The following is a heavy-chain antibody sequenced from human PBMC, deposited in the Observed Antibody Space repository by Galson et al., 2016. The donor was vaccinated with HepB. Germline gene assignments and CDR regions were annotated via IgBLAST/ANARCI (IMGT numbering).Heavy chain of an antibody. CDR2: ISGTGYI. V-gene: IGHV3-23*01. CDR1: GFTFRAYA. Sequence: SLRLSCAASGFTFRAYAMNWVRPAPGKGLEWVSSISGTGYIYYADSVQGRFTISRDDSKNTVYLQMDSLRAEETAVYYCAKNGVYYDPLTGHFDYWGQGTPVTVSS. CDR3: AKNGVYYDPLTGHFDY. D-gene: IGHD3-9*01. J-gene: IGHJ4*02.